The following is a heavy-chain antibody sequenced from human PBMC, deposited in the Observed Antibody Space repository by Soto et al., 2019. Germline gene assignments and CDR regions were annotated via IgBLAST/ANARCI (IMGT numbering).Heavy chain of an antibody. CDR3: AKETYSGPLDY. Sequence: QVQLVESGGGVVQPGRSLRLSCAASGFTFSSYGMHWVRQAPGKGLEWVAVISYDGSNKYYADSVKRRFTISRDNSKNTLSLQMNSLRAEDTAVYYCAKETYSGPLDYWGQGTLVTVSS. V-gene: IGHV3-30*18. CDR1: GFTFSSYG. CDR2: ISYDGSNK. D-gene: IGHD2-15*01. J-gene: IGHJ4*02.